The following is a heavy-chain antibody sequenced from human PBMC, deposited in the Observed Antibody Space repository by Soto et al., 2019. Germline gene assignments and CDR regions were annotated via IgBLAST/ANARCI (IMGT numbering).Heavy chain of an antibody. J-gene: IGHJ4*02. CDR1: GGTFSSYA. Sequence: QVQLVQSGAEVKKPGSSVKVSCKTSGGTFSSYAISWVRQAPGQGLEWMGGIIPMFGTANYAQKFQCRVTSSADESTCTAYMELSSLRSEDTAVYYCARSRANYYDSPGYYYSTFDYWGQGTLVTVSS. D-gene: IGHD3-22*01. CDR3: ARSRANYYDSPGYYYSTFDY. CDR2: IIPMFGTA. V-gene: IGHV1-69*12.